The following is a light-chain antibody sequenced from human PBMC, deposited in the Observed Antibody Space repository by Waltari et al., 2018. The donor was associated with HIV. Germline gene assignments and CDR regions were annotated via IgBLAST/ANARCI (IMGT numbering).Light chain of an antibody. CDR3: STWDDRLNGPVV. J-gene: IGLJ2*01. V-gene: IGLV1-44*01. Sequence: QSVLAQPPSASATPGQRVTISCSGSRSNIGSNSVNCYQHFPGTAPKLLIYGDSLRPSGVPARFSGSKFGTSASLVITGLQSGDEADYYCSTWDDRLNGPVVFGGGTRLTVL. CDR2: GDS. CDR1: RSNIGSNS.